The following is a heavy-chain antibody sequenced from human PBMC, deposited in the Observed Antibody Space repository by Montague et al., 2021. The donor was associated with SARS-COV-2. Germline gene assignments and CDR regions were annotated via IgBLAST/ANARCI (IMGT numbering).Heavy chain of an antibody. J-gene: IGHJ3*02. D-gene: IGHD1-26*01. Sequence: SLRLSCAASGFTFSSYATHWVRQAPGKGLEWVAVISYDGSNKYYADSVKGRFTISRDNSKNTLYLQMNSLRAEDTAVYYCARVPGSGSYYGAFDIWGQGTMVTVSS. CDR3: ARVPGSGSYYGAFDI. CDR1: GFTFSSYA. CDR2: ISYDGSNK. V-gene: IGHV3-30-3*01.